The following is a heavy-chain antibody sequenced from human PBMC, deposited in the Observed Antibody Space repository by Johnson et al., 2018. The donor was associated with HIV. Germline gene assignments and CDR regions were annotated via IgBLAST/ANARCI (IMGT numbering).Heavy chain of an antibody. D-gene: IGHD3-10*01. J-gene: IGHJ3*02. Sequence: VQLVESGGGVVQPGGSLRLSCEASGFTFSSYAMHWVRQAPGKGLEWVSRIVSDVSSAIYTDSVTGRFTISRDNTKNTVYLQMNSLRAEDTAVYYCTTGVFHAFDMWGQGTMVTVSS. CDR3: TTGVFHAFDM. CDR1: GFTFSSYA. CDR2: IVSDVSSA. V-gene: IGHV3-74*02.